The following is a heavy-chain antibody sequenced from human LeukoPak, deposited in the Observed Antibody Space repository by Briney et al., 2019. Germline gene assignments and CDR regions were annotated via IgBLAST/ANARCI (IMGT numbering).Heavy chain of an antibody. CDR2: IIPIFGTA. V-gene: IGHV1-69*05. Sequence: GSSVKVSCKASGGTFSSYAISLVRQAPGRGLEWMGRIIPIFGTANYAQKFQGRVTITTDESTSTAYMELSSLRSEDTAVYYCARVRGDSSGYYYYYMDVWGKGTAVTVSS. CDR3: ARVRGDSSGYYYYYMDV. CDR1: GGTFSSYA. J-gene: IGHJ6*03. D-gene: IGHD3-22*01.